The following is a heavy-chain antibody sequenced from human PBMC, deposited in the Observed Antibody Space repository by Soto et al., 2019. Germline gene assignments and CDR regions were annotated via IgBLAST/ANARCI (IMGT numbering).Heavy chain of an antibody. CDR1: GGSFSGYY. D-gene: IGHD3-3*01. V-gene: IGHV4-34*01. Sequence: SETLSLTCAVYGGSFSGYYWSWIRQPPGKGLEWIGEINHSGSTNYNPSLKSRVTISVDTSKNQFSLKLSSVTAADTAVYYCASKAFWSCYSVYYYYYLDVWGKGTTVTFSS. J-gene: IGHJ6*03. CDR3: ASKAFWSCYSVYYYYYLDV. CDR2: INHSGST.